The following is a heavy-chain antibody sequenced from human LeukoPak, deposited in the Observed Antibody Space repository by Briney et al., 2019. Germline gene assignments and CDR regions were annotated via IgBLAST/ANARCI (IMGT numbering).Heavy chain of an antibody. V-gene: IGHV3-11*06. Sequence: PGGSLRLSCAASGFTFSDYYVSWIRQVPGKGLEWVSYISSSSSYTNYADSVKGRFTISRDNAKNSLYLQMNSLRAEDTAVYYCARQSAGCCSGGSCYSGFFDYWGQGTLVTVSS. CDR3: ARQSAGCCSGGSCYSGFFDY. CDR2: ISSSSSYT. J-gene: IGHJ4*02. CDR1: GFTFSDYY. D-gene: IGHD2-15*01.